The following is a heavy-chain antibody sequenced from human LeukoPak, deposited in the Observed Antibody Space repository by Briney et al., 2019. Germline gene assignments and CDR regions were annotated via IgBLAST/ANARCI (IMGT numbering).Heavy chain of an antibody. D-gene: IGHD3-10*01. CDR1: GFTFSSYA. V-gene: IGHV3-23*01. CDR2: IRGSAGST. J-gene: IGHJ4*02. CDR3: AFPGASGSYYPY. Sequence: GESLRLSCAASGFTFSSYAMSWVRQAPGKGLEWVSGIRGSAGSTYYADSVKGRFTISRDNSRNTLDLQMNRLSADDTAVYYCAFPGASGSYYPYWGQGTLVTVSS.